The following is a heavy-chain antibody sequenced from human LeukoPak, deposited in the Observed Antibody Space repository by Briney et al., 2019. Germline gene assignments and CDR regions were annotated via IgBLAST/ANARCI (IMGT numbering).Heavy chain of an antibody. Sequence: SETLSLTCTVSGGSISSHYWSWIRQPPGKGLEWIGYIPYIGSTNYNPSLKSRVTISVDTSKNQFSLKLSSVTAADAAVYFCARDPTTVTKGLDIWGQGTMVTVSS. CDR1: GGSISSHY. D-gene: IGHD4-17*01. CDR2: IPYIGST. V-gene: IGHV4-59*11. CDR3: ARDPTTVTKGLDI. J-gene: IGHJ3*02.